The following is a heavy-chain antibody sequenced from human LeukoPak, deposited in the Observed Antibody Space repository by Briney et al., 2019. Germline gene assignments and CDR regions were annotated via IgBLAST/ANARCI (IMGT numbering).Heavy chain of an antibody. J-gene: IGHJ4*02. Sequence: GGSLRLSCAAPGFTFSSYSMNWVRQAPGKGLEWVSSISSSSSYIYYADSVKGRFTISRDNAKNSLYLQMNSLRAEDTAVYYCARDRAAAGTPQDYWGQGTLVTVSS. CDR2: ISSSSSYI. CDR3: ARDRAAAGTPQDY. V-gene: IGHV3-21*01. D-gene: IGHD6-13*01. CDR1: GFTFSSYS.